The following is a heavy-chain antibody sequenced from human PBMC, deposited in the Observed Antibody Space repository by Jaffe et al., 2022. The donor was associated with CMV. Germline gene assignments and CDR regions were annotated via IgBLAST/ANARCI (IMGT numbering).Heavy chain of an antibody. Sequence: EVQLVQSGGGLVRPGGSLTLSCATSGFTFREHYMDWVRQAPGKGLEWVGGSRDKANSYSTQYAASVQGRFIISRDEAKKSLYLQMNSLKSEDTAVYYCAREGWDQHELDFWGQGVLVTVSS. V-gene: IGHV3-72*01. CDR2: SRDKANSYST. CDR3: AREGWDQHELDF. J-gene: IGHJ4*02. D-gene: IGHD1-26*01. CDR1: GFTFREHY.